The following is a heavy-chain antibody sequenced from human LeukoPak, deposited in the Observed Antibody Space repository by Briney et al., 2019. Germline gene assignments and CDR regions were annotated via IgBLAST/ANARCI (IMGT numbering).Heavy chain of an antibody. CDR2: IDTDGSIT. CDR3: ADNLSR. J-gene: IGHJ4*02. Sequence: GGSLRLSCAASGYTFSSYWMHWVRQAPGKGLVWVSRIDTDGSITSYADSVKGRFTISRDSAKNSLYLQMNSLRAEDTAVYFCADNLSRWGQGTLVTVSS. D-gene: IGHD1-1*01. CDR1: GYTFSSYW. V-gene: IGHV3-74*01.